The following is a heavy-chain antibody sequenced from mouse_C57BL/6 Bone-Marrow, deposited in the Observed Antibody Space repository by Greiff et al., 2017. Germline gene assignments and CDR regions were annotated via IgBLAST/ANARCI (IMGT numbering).Heavy chain of an antibody. V-gene: IGHV5-17*01. CDR2: ISSGSSTI. CDR1: GFTFTNYG. Sequence: EVKLLESGGGLVKPGGSLKLSCAASGFTFTNYGMHWVRQAPAKGLEWVAYISSGSSTIYYADTVKGRFTISRDTAKNTLFLQMTSLRSEDTAMCYCARVDYWGQGTTLTGSS. J-gene: IGHJ2*01. CDR3: ARVDY.